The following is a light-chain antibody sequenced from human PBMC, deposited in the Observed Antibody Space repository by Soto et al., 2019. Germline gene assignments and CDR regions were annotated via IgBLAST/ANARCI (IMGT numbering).Light chain of an antibody. J-gene: IGLJ2*01. CDR1: SSNIGSNY. V-gene: IGLV1-47*01. CDR2: RDS. Sequence: QPVLTQPPSASGTPGQWVTLSCSGSSSNIGSNYVYWYQKFPGTAPKLLIYRDSQRPSGVPDRFSGSKSGTSASLAISGLRSEDEADYYCAAWDDSLSGQVAFGGGTKLTVL. CDR3: AAWDDSLSGQVA.